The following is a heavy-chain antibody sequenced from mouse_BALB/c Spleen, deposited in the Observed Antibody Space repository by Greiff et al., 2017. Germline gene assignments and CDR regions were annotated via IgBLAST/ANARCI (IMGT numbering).Heavy chain of an antibody. J-gene: IGHJ1*01. V-gene: IGHV1-14*01. CDR2: INPYNDGT. CDR3: ARYDYDGGDWYFDV. CDR1: GYTFTSYV. Sequence: VQLKESGPELVKPGASVKMSCKASGYTFTSYVMHWVKQKPGQGLEWIGYINPYNDGTKYNEKFKGKATLTSDKSSSTAYMELSSLTSEDSAVYYCARYDYDGGDWYFDVWGAGTTVTVSS. D-gene: IGHD2-4*01.